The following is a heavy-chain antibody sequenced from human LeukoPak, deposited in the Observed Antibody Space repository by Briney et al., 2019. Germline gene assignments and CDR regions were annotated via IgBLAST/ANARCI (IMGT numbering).Heavy chain of an antibody. Sequence: SETLSLTCTVSGGSISGYYWTWIRQPPGKGLEWIGYIYYSGSTNYNPSLKSRVTISVDTSKNQFSLKLSSVTAADTAVYYCARDLIQLTYAFDIWGQGTMVTVSS. CDR3: ARDLIQLTYAFDI. D-gene: IGHD5-18*01. J-gene: IGHJ3*02. CDR2: IYYSGST. CDR1: GGSISGYY. V-gene: IGHV4-59*01.